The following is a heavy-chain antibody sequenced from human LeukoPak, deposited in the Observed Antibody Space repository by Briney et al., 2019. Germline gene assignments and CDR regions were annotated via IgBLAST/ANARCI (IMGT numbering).Heavy chain of an antibody. Sequence: PSETLSLTCAVSGYSISSGYYWGWIRQPPGKGLEWIGSIYHSGSTYYNPSLKSRVTISVDTSKNQFSLKLSSVTAADTAVYYCSRPRFDYGDYVVIDAFDIWGQGTMVTVPS. D-gene: IGHD4-17*01. CDR1: GYSISSGYY. CDR3: SRPRFDYGDYVVIDAFDI. J-gene: IGHJ3*02. CDR2: IYHSGST. V-gene: IGHV4-38-2*01.